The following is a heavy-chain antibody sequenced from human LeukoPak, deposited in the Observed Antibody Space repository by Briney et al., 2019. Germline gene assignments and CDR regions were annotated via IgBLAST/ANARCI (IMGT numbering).Heavy chain of an antibody. Sequence: KTGGSLRLSCAASGFTFSSYSMNWVRQAPGKGLEWVSSISSSSSYIYYADSVKGRFTISRDNAKNSLYLQMNSLRAEDTAVYYCARDLGEYGMDVWGQGTTVTVSS. CDR2: ISSSSSYI. CDR3: ARDLGEYGMDV. CDR1: GFTFSSYS. D-gene: IGHD3-16*01. V-gene: IGHV3-21*01. J-gene: IGHJ6*02.